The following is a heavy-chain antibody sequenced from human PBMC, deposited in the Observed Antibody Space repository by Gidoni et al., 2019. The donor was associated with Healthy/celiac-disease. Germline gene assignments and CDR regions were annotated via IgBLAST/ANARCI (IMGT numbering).Heavy chain of an antibody. V-gene: IGHV4-59*01. CDR3: ARGPAAVTKDAFDI. Sequence: QVQLQESGPGLVKPSETLSLTCTVPGGSISSYSWSWIRQPPGKGLEWIGYIYYSGSTNYNPSLKSRVTISVDTSKNQFSLKLSSVTAADTAVYYCARGPAAVTKDAFDIWGQGTMVTVSS. J-gene: IGHJ3*02. D-gene: IGHD6-13*01. CDR1: GGSISSYS. CDR2: IYYSGST.